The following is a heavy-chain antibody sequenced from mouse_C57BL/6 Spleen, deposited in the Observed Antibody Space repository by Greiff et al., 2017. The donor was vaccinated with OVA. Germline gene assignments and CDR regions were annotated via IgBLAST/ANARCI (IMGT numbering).Heavy chain of an antibody. Sequence: EVQGVESGGGLVQPGGSLKLSCAASGFTFSDYYMYWVRQTPEKRLEWVAYISNGGGSTYYPDTVEGRFTISRDNAKNTLYLQMSRLKSEDTAMYYCARQRGYDDYETWFAYWGQGTLVTVSA. D-gene: IGHD2-4*01. J-gene: IGHJ3*01. V-gene: IGHV5-12*01. CDR1: GFTFSDYY. CDR2: ISNGGGST. CDR3: ARQRGYDDYETWFAY.